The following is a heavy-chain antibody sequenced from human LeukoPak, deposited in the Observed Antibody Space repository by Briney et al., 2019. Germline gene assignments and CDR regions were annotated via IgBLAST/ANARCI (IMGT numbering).Heavy chain of an antibody. CDR1: GVSISPYY. Sequence: SETLSLTCTVSGVSISPYYWSWIRQPPGKGLEWIGYIYHSGSTYYNPSLKSRVTISVDRSKNQFSLKLSSVTAADTAVYYCARGGDDFWSGYYGPPDYWGQGTLVTVSS. D-gene: IGHD3-3*01. CDR2: IYHSGST. J-gene: IGHJ4*02. V-gene: IGHV4-59*12. CDR3: ARGGDDFWSGYYGPPDY.